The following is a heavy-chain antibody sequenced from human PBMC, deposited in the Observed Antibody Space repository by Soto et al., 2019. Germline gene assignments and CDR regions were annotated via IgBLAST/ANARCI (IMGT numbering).Heavy chain of an antibody. CDR2: MNPNSGNT. CDR3: ARGRYYDFWSGYFGEGWFDP. V-gene: IGHV1-8*01. J-gene: IGHJ5*02. D-gene: IGHD3-3*01. CDR1: GYTFTSYD. Sequence: QVQLVQSGAEVKKPGASVKVSCKASGYTFTSYDINWVRQATGQGLEWMGWMNPNSGNTVYAQKFQGRVTMTRNTSLSTDYMELSSLRSEDTAVYYCARGRYYDFWSGYFGEGWFDPWVQGTLVTVSS.